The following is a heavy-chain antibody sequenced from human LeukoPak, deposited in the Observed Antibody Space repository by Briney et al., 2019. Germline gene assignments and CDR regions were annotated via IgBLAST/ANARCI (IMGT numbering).Heavy chain of an antibody. CDR3: VKESTSSGATSLAY. CDR2: ISGSGDRT. D-gene: IGHD4/OR15-4a*01. CDR1: GFTFSNCA. Sequence: GGSLRLSCAASGFTFSNCAMSWVRQAPGKGLEWVSGISGSGDRTYYADSVKGRFTISRDNSKNTLYLQLNSLRAEDTALYYCVKESTSSGATSLAYWGQGTLVTVSS. V-gene: IGHV3-23*01. J-gene: IGHJ4*02.